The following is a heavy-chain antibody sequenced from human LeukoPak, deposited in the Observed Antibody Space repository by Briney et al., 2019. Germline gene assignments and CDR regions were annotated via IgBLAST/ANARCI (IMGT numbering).Heavy chain of an antibody. CDR1: GGSIGSGDYY. V-gene: IGHV4-30-4*01. D-gene: IGHD6-19*01. CDR2: IFYSGST. Sequence: SQTLSLTCTVSGGSIGSGDYYWSWIRQPPGKGLEWIGYIFYSGSTYYNPSLKSRITISVDTSKNQFSLNLSSVTAADTAVYYCARGRAVAGQELFDYWGQGTLVTVSS. CDR3: ARGRAVAGQELFDY. J-gene: IGHJ4*02.